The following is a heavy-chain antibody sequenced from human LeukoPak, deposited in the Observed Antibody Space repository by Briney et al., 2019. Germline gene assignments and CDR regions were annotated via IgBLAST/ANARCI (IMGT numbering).Heavy chain of an antibody. D-gene: IGHD3-22*01. CDR2: ISYDGSNK. V-gene: IGHV3-30*04. J-gene: IGHJ4*02. CDR1: GFTFSSYA. Sequence: GGSLRLSCAASGFTFSSYAMHWVRQAPGKGLEWVAVISYDGSNKYYADSVKGRFTISRDNSKNTLYLQMNSLRAEGTAVYYCASKIGDYFDYWGQGTLVTVSS. CDR3: ASKIGDYFDY.